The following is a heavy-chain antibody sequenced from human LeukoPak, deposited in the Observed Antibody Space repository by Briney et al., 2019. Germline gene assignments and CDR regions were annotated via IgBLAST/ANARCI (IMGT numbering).Heavy chain of an antibody. V-gene: IGHV6-1*01. CDR3: ARDGWPAFDY. Sequence: SQTLSLTCAISGDSVSTNTAAWNWIRQSPSRGLEWLGRTYYRSKWYTDYAVSVKSRITINPDTSKNHFSLQLNSVTPEDTAVYFCARDGWPAFDYWGQGTLVTVSS. J-gene: IGHJ4*02. CDR2: TYYRSKWYT. D-gene: IGHD2-15*01. CDR1: GDSVSTNTAA.